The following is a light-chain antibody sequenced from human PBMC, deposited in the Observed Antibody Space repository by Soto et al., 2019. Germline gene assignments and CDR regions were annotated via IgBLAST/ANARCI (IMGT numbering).Light chain of an antibody. CDR2: DAS. V-gene: IGKV1-5*01. Sequence: DIQMTQSPSTLSACVGDRVTITCRASENIKNWLAWYQQTAGKAPKVLISDASRLEAGVPSRFSGSGSGTDFTLTITSLQTDDFGTYYCQQYDVHPKTFGQGTKVDIK. CDR3: QQYDVHPKT. CDR1: ENIKNW. J-gene: IGKJ1*01.